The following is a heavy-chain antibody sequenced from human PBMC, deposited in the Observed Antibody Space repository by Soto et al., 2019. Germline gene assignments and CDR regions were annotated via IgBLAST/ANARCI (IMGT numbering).Heavy chain of an antibody. J-gene: IGHJ4*02. V-gene: IGHV5-10-1*01. CDR1: GYSFTSYW. CDR2: IDPSDSYT. D-gene: IGHD4-17*01. Sequence: GESLKISCKGSGYSFTSYWISWVRQMPGKGLEWMGRIDPSDSYTNYSPSFQGHVTISADKSISTAYLPWSSLKASDTAMYYCASSSTVTASWDYWGQGTLVTVSS. CDR3: ASSSTVTASWDY.